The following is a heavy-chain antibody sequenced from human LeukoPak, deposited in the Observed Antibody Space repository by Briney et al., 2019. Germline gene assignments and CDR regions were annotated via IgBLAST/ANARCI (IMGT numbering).Heavy chain of an antibody. V-gene: IGHV3-7*01. Sequence: GGSLRLSCAASGFTFSSYWMSWVRQAPGKGLEWVANIKQDGSEKYYVDSVKGRFTISRDNAKNSLYLQMNSLRAEDTAVYYCAKDSTVVVPADIYYYYYMDVWGKGTTVTVSS. CDR3: AKDSTVVVPADIYYYYYMDV. CDR2: IKQDGSEK. J-gene: IGHJ6*03. D-gene: IGHD2-2*01. CDR1: GFTFSSYW.